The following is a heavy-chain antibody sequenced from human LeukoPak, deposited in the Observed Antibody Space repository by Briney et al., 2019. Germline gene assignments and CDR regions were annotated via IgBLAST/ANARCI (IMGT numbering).Heavy chain of an antibody. J-gene: IGHJ4*02. V-gene: IGHV3-7*02. D-gene: IGHD4-17*01. CDR3: AITGGPTVTAFDL. Sequence: GGSLRLSCVASGYIFRNYWMSWVRQAPGQGLEWVGNINHDGGDKNYVDSVKGRFTISRDNAKSTLYLQMSSLRVEDTAVYYCAITGGPTVTAFDLWGQGILVTVSS. CDR1: GYIFRNYW. CDR2: INHDGGDK.